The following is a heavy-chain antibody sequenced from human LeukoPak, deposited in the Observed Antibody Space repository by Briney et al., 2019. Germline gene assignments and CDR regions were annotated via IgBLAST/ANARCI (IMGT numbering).Heavy chain of an antibody. D-gene: IGHD2-2*01. J-gene: IGHJ5*02. CDR3: ARSKAHLSTSWYGTWFDP. V-gene: IGHV4-38-2*01. Sequence: SQTLSLTCAVSGYSVSSGYYWGWIRQPPGKGLEWIGSMYHSGDTYYNPSLKSRVTISVDTSKNQLSLKLSSVTAADTAVYYCARSKAHLSTSWYGTWFDPWGQGTLVTVSS. CDR2: MYHSGDT. CDR1: GYSVSSGYY.